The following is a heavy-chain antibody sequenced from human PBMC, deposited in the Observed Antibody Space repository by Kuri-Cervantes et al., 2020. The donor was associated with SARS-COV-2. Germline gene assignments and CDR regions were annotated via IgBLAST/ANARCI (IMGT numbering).Heavy chain of an antibody. Sequence: GESLKISCAAYGFTFSDHYMDWVRQAPGKGLEWVGRTRNKANSYTTEYAASVKGRFTISRDDSKNSLYLQMNSLKTEDTAVYYCASAVAGLFDYWGQGTLVTVSS. J-gene: IGHJ4*02. CDR1: GFTFSDHY. CDR2: TRNKANSYTT. D-gene: IGHD6-19*01. V-gene: IGHV3-72*01. CDR3: ASAVAGLFDY.